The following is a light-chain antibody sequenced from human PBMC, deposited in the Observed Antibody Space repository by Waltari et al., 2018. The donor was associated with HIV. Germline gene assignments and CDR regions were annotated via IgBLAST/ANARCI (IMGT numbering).Light chain of an antibody. CDR1: QSVDRRL. CDR2: DAS. Sequence: EIVLTQSPGTPPLSPGDSATLSCRASQSVDRRLLAWYQQKPGQPPRLLIYDASNRAPGIPDRFGGSGSGADFTLTISRLEPEDFALYYCHQYGSFPLTFGGGTKVEI. CDR3: HQYGSFPLT. J-gene: IGKJ4*01. V-gene: IGKV3-20*01.